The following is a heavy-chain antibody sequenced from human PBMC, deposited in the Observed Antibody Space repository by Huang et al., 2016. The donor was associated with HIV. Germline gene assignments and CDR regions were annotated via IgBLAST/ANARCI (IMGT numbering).Heavy chain of an antibody. D-gene: IGHD3-22*01. CDR1: EDSVSGNSIT. V-gene: IGHV6-1*01. CDR3: ARGHDFYYDRRGYSFDY. Sequence: QLQQSGPGLLKPSQTLLLTCAISEDSVSGNSITWNWIRQSPSRGLEWRGRTFDRSKGYNDYAEAVKSRMTIDTDTAKNQFALQLKSVVPEYTAVYFCARGHDFYYDRRGYSFDYWGQGSLVTVSS. J-gene: IGHJ4*02. CDR2: TFDRSKGYN.